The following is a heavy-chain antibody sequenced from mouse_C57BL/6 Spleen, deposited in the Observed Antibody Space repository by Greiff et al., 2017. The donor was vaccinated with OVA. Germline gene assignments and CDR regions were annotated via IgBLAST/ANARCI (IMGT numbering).Heavy chain of an antibody. Sequence: QVQLKESGPGILQPSQTLSLTCSFSGFSLSTFGMGVGWIRQPSGKGLEWLAHIWWDDDKYYNPALKSRLTISKDTSKNQVFLKIANVDTADTATYYCARIYYYGSISYWYFDVWGTGTTVTVSS. V-gene: IGHV8-8*01. CDR3: ARIYYYGSISYWYFDV. J-gene: IGHJ1*03. D-gene: IGHD1-1*01. CDR1: GFSLSTFGMG. CDR2: IWWDDDK.